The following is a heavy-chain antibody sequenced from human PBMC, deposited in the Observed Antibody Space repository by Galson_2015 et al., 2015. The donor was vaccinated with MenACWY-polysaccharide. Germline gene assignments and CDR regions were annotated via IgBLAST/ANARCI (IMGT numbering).Heavy chain of an antibody. CDR1: GFPFSTYA. D-gene: IGHD2-8*02. CDR2: ISSSGDDK. CDR3: GKNGCTASSYGYFDS. V-gene: IGHV3-30*18. J-gene: IGHJ4*02. Sequence: SLRLCGAASGFPFSTYAMHWVRQAPGQGLEWMVTISSSGDDKYYADSVKRRFTIYRDNSNNTLYLEMSSLRVGDTAVHYCGKNGCTASSYGYFDSWGQGTLGTVSS.